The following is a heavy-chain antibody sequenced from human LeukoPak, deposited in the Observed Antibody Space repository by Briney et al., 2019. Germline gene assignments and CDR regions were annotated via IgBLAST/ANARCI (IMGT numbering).Heavy chain of an antibody. CDR1: GFTVSSND. Sequence: GGPLRLSCAASGFTVSSNDMSWVRQAPGKGLEWVSVIYSGGSTFYADSVKGRFTISRDNSKNTLYLQMNSLRAEDTAVYYCARDPNYYGSANFALDVSGAGTTFTVSS. V-gene: IGHV3-53*01. J-gene: IGHJ6*04. D-gene: IGHD3-10*01. CDR3: ARDPNYYGSANFALDV. CDR2: IYSGGST.